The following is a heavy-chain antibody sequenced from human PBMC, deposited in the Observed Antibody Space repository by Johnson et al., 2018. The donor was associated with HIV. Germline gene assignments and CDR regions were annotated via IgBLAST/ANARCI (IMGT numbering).Heavy chain of an antibody. V-gene: IGHV3-30*04. J-gene: IGHJ3*02. CDR3: ARGEEEQLGDAFDI. CDR2: IWYDGSNK. CDR1: GFTFSSYA. Sequence: QVQLVESGGGLVQPGGSLRLSCAASGFTFSSYAMSWVRQAPGKGLEWVAVIWYDGSNKYYADSVKGRFTISRDNSKNTMYLQMNSLRAEDTAVYYCARGEEEQLGDAFDIWGQGTMVTVSS. D-gene: IGHD6-6*01.